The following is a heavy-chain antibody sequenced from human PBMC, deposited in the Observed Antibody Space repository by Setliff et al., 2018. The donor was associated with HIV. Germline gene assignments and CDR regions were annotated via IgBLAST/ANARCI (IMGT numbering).Heavy chain of an antibody. J-gene: IGHJ4*02. V-gene: IGHV3-30*02. D-gene: IGHD6-19*01. Sequence: PGGSLRLSCAASGFTFSSYGMHWVRQAPGKGLEWVAFIRSDESDKHYADSVKGRFTISRDNSKNTLYLQMNSLRVEDTAVYYCAKTPSSGWYSLYLDYWGQGTLVTVSS. CDR3: AKTPSSGWYSLYLDY. CDR1: GFTFSSYG. CDR2: IRSDESDK.